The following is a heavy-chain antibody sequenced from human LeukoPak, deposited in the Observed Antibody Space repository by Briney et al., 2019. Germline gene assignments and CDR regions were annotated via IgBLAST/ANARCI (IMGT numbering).Heavy chain of an antibody. J-gene: IGHJ6*03. D-gene: IGHD1-14*01. V-gene: IGHV4-34*01. CDR1: GGTFSGYY. Sequence: SETLSLTCEVSGGTFSGYYWTWIRQPPGKGREGMGEINHRADPNYKPTLKSRVSISIETSKKQKSLKRRCVTAADTAVYYCARGRNWQTFYHFCMDVWGNGTTVTVSS. CDR2: INHRADP. CDR3: ARGRNWQTFYHFCMDV.